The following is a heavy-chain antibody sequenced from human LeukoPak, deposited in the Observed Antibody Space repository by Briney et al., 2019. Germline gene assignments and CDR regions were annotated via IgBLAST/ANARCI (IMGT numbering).Heavy chain of an antibody. CDR3: AREAPPYDYADY. Sequence: PSETLSLTCAVYGGSFSGYYWSWIRQPPGKGLEWIGRIYTSGSTNYNPSLKSRVTMSVDTPKNQFSLKLSSVTAADTAVYYCAREAPPYDYADYWGQGTLVTVSS. J-gene: IGHJ4*02. D-gene: IGHD5-12*01. CDR1: GGSFSGYY. V-gene: IGHV4-59*10. CDR2: IYTSGST.